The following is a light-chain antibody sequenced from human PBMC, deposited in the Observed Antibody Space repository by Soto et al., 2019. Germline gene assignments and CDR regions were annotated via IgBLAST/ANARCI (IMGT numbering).Light chain of an antibody. J-gene: IGKJ1*01. Sequence: EIVLTQSPGTLSVSPGERATLSCRASQSVSSSYLAWYQQKPGQAPRLLLYGASSRATGNRDSSSGSGSGPDFTRTIHRLDSEDVGVLFCQRYGSSLWTFGQGTKVEIK. CDR3: QRYGSSLWT. V-gene: IGKV3-20*01. CDR2: GAS. CDR1: QSVSSSY.